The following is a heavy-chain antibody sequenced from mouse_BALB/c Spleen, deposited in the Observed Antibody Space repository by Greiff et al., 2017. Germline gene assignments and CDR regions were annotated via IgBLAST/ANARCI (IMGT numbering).Heavy chain of an antibody. V-gene: IGHV5-15*02. Sequence: EVNVVESGGGLVQPGGSRKLSCAASGFTFSDYGMAWVRQAPGKGPEWVAFISNLAYSIYYADTVTGRFTISRENAKNTLYLEMSSLRSEDTAMYYCAREGGYDGAWFAYWGQGTLVTVSA. CDR1: GFTFSDYG. CDR2: ISNLAYSI. D-gene: IGHD2-14*01. J-gene: IGHJ3*01. CDR3: AREGGYDGAWFAY.